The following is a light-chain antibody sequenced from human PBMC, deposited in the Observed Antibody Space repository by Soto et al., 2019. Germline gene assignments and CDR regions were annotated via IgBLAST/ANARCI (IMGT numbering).Light chain of an antibody. CDR3: SSYTSSTAYV. V-gene: IGLV2-14*01. CDR1: SSDVGGYNY. J-gene: IGLJ1*01. CDR2: EVS. Sequence: QSALTRPASVSGSPGQSITISCTGTSSDVGGYNYVSWYQLHPGKAPKLMVYEVSNRPSGVSNRFSGSKSGNTASLTISGLQAEDEADYYCSSYTSSTAYVFGTGTKDTVL.